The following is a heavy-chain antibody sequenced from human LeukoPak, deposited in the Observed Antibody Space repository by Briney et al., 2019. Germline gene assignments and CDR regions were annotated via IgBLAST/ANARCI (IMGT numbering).Heavy chain of an antibody. CDR2: IYYSGST. Sequence: PSETLSLTCTVSGGSISSSSYYWGWIRQPPGKGLEWIGSIYYSGSTYYNPSLKSRVTISVDTSKNQFSLKLSSVTAADTAVYYCARERVGYCSGGSCYPPYYFDYWGQGTLVTVSS. D-gene: IGHD2-15*01. V-gene: IGHV4-39*07. CDR1: GGSISSSSYY. J-gene: IGHJ4*02. CDR3: ARERVGYCSGGSCYPPYYFDY.